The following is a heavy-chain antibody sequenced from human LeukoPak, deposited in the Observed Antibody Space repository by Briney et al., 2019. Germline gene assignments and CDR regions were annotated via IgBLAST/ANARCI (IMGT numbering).Heavy chain of an antibody. Sequence: GGSLRLSCAASGFTFNTYAMNWVRQAPGKGLEWVSSISGGGETTYYADSAKGRFTISRDNSQNTLYLQMNSLRAEDTAVYYCARDYADYVGYFFFDYWGQGTLVTVSS. CDR2: ISGGGETT. V-gene: IGHV3-23*01. D-gene: IGHD4-17*01. J-gene: IGHJ4*02. CDR1: GFTFNTYA. CDR3: ARDYADYVGYFFFDY.